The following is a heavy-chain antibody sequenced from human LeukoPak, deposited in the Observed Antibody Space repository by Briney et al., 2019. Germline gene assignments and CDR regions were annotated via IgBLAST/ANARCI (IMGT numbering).Heavy chain of an antibody. Sequence: SVKVSCKAAGYTFSNYYLHWVRQAPGQGLEWMGGIIPIFGTANYAQKFQGRVTITADESTSTAYMELSSLRSEDTAVYYCASTPSYYDFWSGYWRGISYYYYGMDVWGQGTTVTVSS. CDR2: IIPIFGTA. V-gene: IGHV1-69*13. J-gene: IGHJ6*02. D-gene: IGHD3-3*01. CDR1: GYTFSNYY. CDR3: ASTPSYYDFWSGYWRGISYYYYGMDV.